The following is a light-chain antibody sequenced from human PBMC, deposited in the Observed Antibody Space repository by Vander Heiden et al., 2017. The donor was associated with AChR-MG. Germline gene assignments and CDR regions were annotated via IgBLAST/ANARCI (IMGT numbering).Light chain of an antibody. CDR2: GNS. J-gene: IGLJ2*01. Sequence: QSVLTPPPSVSAAPGQRVTISCTGSSSNIGAGYEVRWYQQLPGAAPKLLIYGNSKRPSGVPDRFSGSKSGTSASLASTGLQAEDEADYCCQSYDSSLSGLVFGGGTKLTVL. CDR1: SSNIGAGYE. V-gene: IGLV1-40*01. CDR3: QSYDSSLSGLV.